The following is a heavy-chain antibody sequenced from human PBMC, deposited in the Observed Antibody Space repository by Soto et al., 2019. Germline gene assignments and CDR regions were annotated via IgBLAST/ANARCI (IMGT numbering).Heavy chain of an antibody. CDR1: GGSISSGGYY. V-gene: IGHV4-31*03. Sequence: TSETLSLTCSVSGGSISSGGYYWSWIRQHPGKGLEWIGYIYYSGPTYYNPSLKSRVTISVDTSKNQFSLKLSSVTAADTAVYYCARAIFGSSDYWGQGTLVTVSS. D-gene: IGHD3-10*02. CDR3: ARAIFGSSDY. CDR2: IYYSGPT. J-gene: IGHJ4*02.